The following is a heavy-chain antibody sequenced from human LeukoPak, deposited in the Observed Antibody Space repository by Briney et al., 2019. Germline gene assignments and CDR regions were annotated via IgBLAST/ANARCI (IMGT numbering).Heavy chain of an antibody. J-gene: IGHJ5*02. CDR1: GYTFTSYD. CDR3: ARAGEGAYYYDSSGYPA. V-gene: IGHV1-8*01. CDR2: MNPNSGNT. D-gene: IGHD3-22*01. Sequence: ASVKVSCKASGYTFTSYDINWVRQATGQGLEWMGWMNPNSGNTGYAQKFQGRVTMTRNTSISTAYMELSSLRSEDTAVYYCARAGEGAYYYDSSGYPAWGQGTLVTVSS.